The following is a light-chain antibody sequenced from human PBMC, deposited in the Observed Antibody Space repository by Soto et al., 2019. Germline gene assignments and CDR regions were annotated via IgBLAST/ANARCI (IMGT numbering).Light chain of an antibody. CDR2: DAS. J-gene: IGKJ1*01. Sequence: EIGITQSHSTLSASPRDRVTITCRASQSISSWLAWYQQKPGQAPKVLIFDASSLESGVPARFSGSGSATEFTLTISSLQPDDFATYYCQQYNSYSRTFGQGSKVDIK. CDR3: QQYNSYSRT. V-gene: IGKV1-5*01. CDR1: QSISSW.